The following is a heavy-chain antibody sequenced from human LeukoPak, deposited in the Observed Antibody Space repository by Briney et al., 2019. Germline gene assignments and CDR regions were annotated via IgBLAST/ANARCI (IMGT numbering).Heavy chain of an antibody. Sequence: GGSLRLSCAASGFTFSSYSMNWVRQAPGKGLEWVSYISSSSSTIYYADSVKGRFTISRDNAKNSLYLQMNSLRAEDTAVYYCARDRVVPAAISYYYYYYMDVWGKGTTVTVSS. CDR3: ARDRVVPAAISYYYYYYMDV. CDR1: GFTFSSYS. V-gene: IGHV3-48*04. D-gene: IGHD2-2*01. J-gene: IGHJ6*03. CDR2: ISSSSSTI.